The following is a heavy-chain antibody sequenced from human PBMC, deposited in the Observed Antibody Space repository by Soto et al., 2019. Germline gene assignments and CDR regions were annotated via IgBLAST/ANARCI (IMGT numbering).Heavy chain of an antibody. CDR3: ATDSGSYLGLRYFQH. V-gene: IGHV1-69*06. J-gene: IGHJ1*01. Sequence: QVQLVQSGAEVKKPGSSVKVSCKASGGTFSSYAIIWVRQAPGQGLEGMGEIIPIFGTANYAQKFQGRVTITADKSTSTAYLERSSLRAEVTALYYCATDSGSYLGLRYFQHWGQGTLVTVSS. D-gene: IGHD1-26*01. CDR1: GGTFSSYA. CDR2: IIPIFGTA.